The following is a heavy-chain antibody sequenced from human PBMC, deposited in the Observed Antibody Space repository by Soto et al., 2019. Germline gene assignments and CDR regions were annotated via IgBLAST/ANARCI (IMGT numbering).Heavy chain of an antibody. D-gene: IGHD6-6*01. CDR2: IYWDDER. CDR3: AHSYSSLGFDY. J-gene: IGHJ4*02. CDR1: GVSLNTSGVG. Sequence: SGPTLVNPTQTLTLTCTFSGVSLNTSGVGVGWFRQPPGKALEWLALIYWDDERRYNPSLKSRLTITKDTSKDQVVLILTSMDPVDTATYFCAHSYSSLGFDYWGQGTLVTVSS. V-gene: IGHV2-5*02.